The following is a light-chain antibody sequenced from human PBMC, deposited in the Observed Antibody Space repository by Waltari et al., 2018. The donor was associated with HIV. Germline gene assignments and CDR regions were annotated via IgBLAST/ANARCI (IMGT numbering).Light chain of an antibody. CDR1: ALPKRY. CDR2: KDN. Sequence: SYELTQPPSVSVSPGQTARNPCSGDALPKRYSYWYQQKSGQAPVLVIYKDNKRPSGITERFSGSSSGTMATLTISGAQVEDEADYYCYSTDNNGDRGVFGGGTKVSVL. J-gene: IGLJ2*01. V-gene: IGLV3-10*01. CDR3: YSTDNNGDRGV.